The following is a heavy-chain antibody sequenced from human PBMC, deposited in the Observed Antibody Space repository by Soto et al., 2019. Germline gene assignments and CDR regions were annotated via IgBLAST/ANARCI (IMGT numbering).Heavy chain of an antibody. CDR3: ARMSRLMKY. CDR2: VFYSGSA. V-gene: IGHV4-61*01. J-gene: IGHJ4*02. D-gene: IGHD2-21*02. CDR1: GDAITSSSYF. Sequence: QVQLQESGPGLVKPSETLSLTCTVSGDAITSSSYFWSWIRQPPGKGLEWIGYVFYSGSANYTPTLKSRVTIALDTSRSTFSLNLTSVNAADTAVYYCARMSRLMKYWGRGNLVTVSS.